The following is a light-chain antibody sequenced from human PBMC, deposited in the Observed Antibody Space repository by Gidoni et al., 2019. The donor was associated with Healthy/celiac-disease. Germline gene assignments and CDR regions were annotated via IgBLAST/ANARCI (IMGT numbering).Light chain of an antibody. V-gene: IGKV3-11*01. CDR2: DAS. Sequence: EIVLTQSPATLSLSPGERATLSCRASQSVSSYLAWYQQKPGQAHRLLIYDASNRATGIPARFSGSGSGTDFTLTVCSREPEGFAVYYCQQRSNWLWTFGQXTKVEIK. CDR1: QSVSSY. J-gene: IGKJ1*01. CDR3: QQRSNWLWT.